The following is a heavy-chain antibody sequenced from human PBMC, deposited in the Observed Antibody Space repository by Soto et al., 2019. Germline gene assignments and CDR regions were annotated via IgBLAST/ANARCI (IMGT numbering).Heavy chain of an antibody. J-gene: IGHJ4*02. CDR1: GGSFSGYY. D-gene: IGHD3-9*01. V-gene: IGHV4-34*01. Sequence: SETLSLTCAVYGGSFSGYYWSWIRQPPGKGLEWIGGINHSGSTNYNPSLKSRVTISVDTSKNQFSLKLSSVTAADTAVYYCARGRRYFDWLPFDYWGQGTLVTVSS. CDR2: INHSGST. CDR3: ARGRRYFDWLPFDY.